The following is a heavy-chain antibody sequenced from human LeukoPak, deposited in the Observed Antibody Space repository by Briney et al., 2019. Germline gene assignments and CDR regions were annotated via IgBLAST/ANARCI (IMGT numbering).Heavy chain of an antibody. V-gene: IGHV1-18*01. Sequence: ASVKVSCKASGYTFTNYAISWVRQAPGQGLEWMGWISAYNGNTNYAQKLQGRVTMTTDTSTSTAYMELRSLRSDDTAVYYCARDRALVLRYFDWLSPIDYWGQGTLVTVSS. J-gene: IGHJ4*02. CDR3: ARDRALVLRYFDWLSPIDY. CDR2: ISAYNGNT. CDR1: GYTFTNYA. D-gene: IGHD3-9*01.